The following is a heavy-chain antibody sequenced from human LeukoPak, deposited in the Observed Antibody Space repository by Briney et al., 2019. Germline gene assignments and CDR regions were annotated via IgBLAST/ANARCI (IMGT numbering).Heavy chain of an antibody. CDR2: INPNSGGT. V-gene: IGHV1-2*02. J-gene: IGHJ4*02. CDR3: ARDPFALIVVVPGASDLDS. D-gene: IGHD2-2*01. CDR1: GYTFTGYY. Sequence: GASVKVSCKASGYTFTGYYMHWVRQAPGQGLEWMGWINPNSGGTNYAQRLQGRVTMTTDTSTSTAYMELRSLRSDDTAVYYCARDPFALIVVVPGASDLDSWGQGTLVTVSS.